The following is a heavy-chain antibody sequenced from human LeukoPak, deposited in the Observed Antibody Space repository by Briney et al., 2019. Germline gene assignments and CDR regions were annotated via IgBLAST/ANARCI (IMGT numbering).Heavy chain of an antibody. V-gene: IGHV3-30*02. CDR3: AKDSVKVTTVRRVPHYMDV. CDR2: IRYDGSIK. D-gene: IGHD4-17*01. CDR1: GFTFNNYG. Sequence: GGSLRLSCAASGFTFNNYGIHWVRQAPGKGLEWVAFIRYDGSIKYYADSVKGRFTISRDNSKNTLYLQMNSLRAEDTAVYYCAKDSVKVTTVRRVPHYMDVWGKGTTVTISS. J-gene: IGHJ6*03.